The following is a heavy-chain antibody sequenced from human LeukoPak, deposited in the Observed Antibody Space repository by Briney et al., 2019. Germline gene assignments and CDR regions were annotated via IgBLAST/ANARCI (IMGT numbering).Heavy chain of an antibody. CDR1: GFTFSSYA. CDR3: ATPPNRIYSTAPEFDY. Sequence: GGSLRLSCAASGFTFSSYAMSWVRQAPGKGLEWVSAISGSGGSTYYADSVKGRFTISRDNSKNTLYLQMNSLRAEDTAVYYCATPPNRIYSTAPEFDYWGQGTLVTVSS. J-gene: IGHJ4*02. CDR2: ISGSGGST. V-gene: IGHV3-23*01. D-gene: IGHD2-15*01.